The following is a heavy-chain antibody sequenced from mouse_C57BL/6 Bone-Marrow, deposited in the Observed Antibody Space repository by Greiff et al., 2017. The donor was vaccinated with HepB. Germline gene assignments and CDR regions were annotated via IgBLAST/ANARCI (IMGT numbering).Heavy chain of an antibody. CDR3: ARWTTEFDY. D-gene: IGHD1-1*01. CDR1: GYTFTSYW. J-gene: IGHJ2*01. CDR2: IDPSDSYT. V-gene: IGHV1-50*01. Sequence: QVQLKQPGAELVKPGASVKLSCKASGYTFTSYWMQWVKQRPGQGLEWIGEIDPSDSYTNYNQKFKGKATLTVDTSSSTAYMQLSSLTSEDSAVYYCARWTTEFDYWGQGTTLTVSS.